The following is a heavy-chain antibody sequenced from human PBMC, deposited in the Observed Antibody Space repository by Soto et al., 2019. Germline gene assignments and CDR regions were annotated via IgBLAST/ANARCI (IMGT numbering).Heavy chain of an antibody. Sequence: GGSLRLSCAASGFTFSSYAMHWVRQAPGKGLEWVAVISYDGSNKYYADSVKGRFTISRDNSKNTLYLQMNSLRAEDTAVYYCAREERAYWGQGTLVTVSS. CDR1: GFTFSSYA. J-gene: IGHJ4*02. D-gene: IGHD6-25*01. CDR2: ISYDGSNK. V-gene: IGHV3-30-3*01. CDR3: AREERAY.